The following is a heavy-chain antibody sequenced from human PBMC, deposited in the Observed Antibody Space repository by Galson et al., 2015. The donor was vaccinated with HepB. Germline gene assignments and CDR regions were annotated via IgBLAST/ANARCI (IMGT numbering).Heavy chain of an antibody. CDR2: ISGNSATT. CDR3: AKDKGWGRVPTISFDI. Sequence: SLRLSCAASGFTFSTCSMAWVRQAPGEGLEWISVISGNSATTYSADSVKGRLTISRDNSKHMLYLDMNSLRAEDTAVYYCAKDKGWGRVPTISFDIWGQGTLVTVSS. J-gene: IGHJ3*02. V-gene: IGHV3-23*01. D-gene: IGHD2-2*01. CDR1: GFTFSTCS.